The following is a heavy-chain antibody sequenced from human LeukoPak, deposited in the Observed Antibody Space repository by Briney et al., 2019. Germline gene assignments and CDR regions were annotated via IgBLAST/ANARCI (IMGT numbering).Heavy chain of an antibody. CDR1: GFTFSSYA. CDR2: ISYDGSNK. V-gene: IGHV3-30-3*01. D-gene: IGHD4-17*01. CDR3: ARGLNPGGFYGDYSGSAEYFQH. J-gene: IGHJ1*01. Sequence: QSGGSLRLSCAASGFTFSSYAMHWVRQAPGKGLEWVAVISYDGSNKYYADSVKGRFTISRDNSKNTLYLQMNSLRAEDTAVYYCARGLNPGGFYGDYSGSAEYFQHWGQGTLVTVSS.